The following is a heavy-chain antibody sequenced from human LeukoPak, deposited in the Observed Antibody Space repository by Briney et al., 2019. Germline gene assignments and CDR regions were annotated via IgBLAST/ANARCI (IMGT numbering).Heavy chain of an antibody. Sequence: ASETLSLTCTVSGGSVSSGSYYWSWIRQPPGKGLEWIGYIYYSGSTNYNPSLKSRVTISVDTSKNQFSLKLSSVTAADTAVYYCARVPWFDPWGQGTLVTVSS. J-gene: IGHJ5*02. V-gene: IGHV4-61*01. CDR1: GGSVSSGSYY. CDR2: IYYSGST. CDR3: ARVPWFDP.